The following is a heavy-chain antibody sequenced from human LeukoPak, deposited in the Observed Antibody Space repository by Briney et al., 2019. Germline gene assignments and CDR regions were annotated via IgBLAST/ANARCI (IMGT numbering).Heavy chain of an antibody. J-gene: IGHJ5*02. CDR3: ARDPPDYYDSSGYSWSIPNWFDP. Sequence: SETLSLTCTVSGGSISSSSYYWGWIRQPPGKGLEWIGSIYYSGSTYYNPSLKSRVTISVDTSKNQFSLKLSSVTAADTAVYYCARDPPDYYDSSGYSWSIPNWFDPWGQGTLVTVSS. D-gene: IGHD3-22*01. CDR2: IYYSGST. V-gene: IGHV4-39*07. CDR1: GGSISSSSYY.